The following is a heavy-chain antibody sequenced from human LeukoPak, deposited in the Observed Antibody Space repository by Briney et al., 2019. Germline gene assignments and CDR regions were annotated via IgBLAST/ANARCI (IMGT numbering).Heavy chain of an antibody. D-gene: IGHD3-22*01. CDR2: IGYAGSPT. Sequence: SGGSLRLSCAASGFTFSNYAMTWVRQAPGKGLEWVSVIGYAGSPTYYADSVKGRFTISRDNSKNTLYLQMNSLRAEDTAVYYCAKDRDSSGYYYGDYWGQGTLVTVSS. CDR1: GFTFSNYA. V-gene: IGHV3-NL1*01. J-gene: IGHJ4*02. CDR3: AKDRDSSGYYYGDY.